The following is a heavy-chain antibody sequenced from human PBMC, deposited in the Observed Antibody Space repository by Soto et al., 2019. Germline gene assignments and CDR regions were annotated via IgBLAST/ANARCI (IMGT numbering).Heavy chain of an antibody. J-gene: IGHJ5*02. CDR1: GYPFSKYG. V-gene: IGHV1-18*04. D-gene: IGHD3-10*01. CDR3: ATSFDSGFDP. CDR2: IKPDNGDT. Sequence: QLQLVQSGAEVERPGASVRVSCKAYGYPFSKYGISWIRQAPGQGLEWMGWIKPDNGDTNYAQKFQGRVTMSTDTSSNTAYMELRSVRYDDTAVYDCATSFDSGFDPWGQGTLVSVSS.